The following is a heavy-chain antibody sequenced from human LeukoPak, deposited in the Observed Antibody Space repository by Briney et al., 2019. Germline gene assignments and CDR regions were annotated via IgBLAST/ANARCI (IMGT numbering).Heavy chain of an antibody. J-gene: IGHJ3*02. CDR2: INPNSGGT. D-gene: IGHD5-24*01. Sequence: ASVKVSCKASGYTFTGFYIHWVRQAPGQGLEWMGWINPNSGGTNYTQKFQGRVTMTRDSSISTAYMELSRLSSDDTAVYYCARDRDDIFDIWGQGTMVTVSS. CDR1: GYTFTGFY. V-gene: IGHV1-2*02. CDR3: ARDRDDIFDI.